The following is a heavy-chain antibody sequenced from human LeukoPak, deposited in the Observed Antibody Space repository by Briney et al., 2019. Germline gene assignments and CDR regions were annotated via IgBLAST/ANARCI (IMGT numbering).Heavy chain of an antibody. CDR2: TRYDGTRK. J-gene: IGHJ4*02. CDR3: AKGSIVVVPAAKGLDY. CDR1: GFTFSNYG. D-gene: IGHD2-2*01. Sequence: GGSLRLSCAASGFTFSNYGMHWVRQAPGKGLEWVAFTRYDGTRKYYADSVKGRFTISRDNSKNTLYLQMNSLRAEDTAVYYCAKGSIVVVPAAKGLDYWGQGTLVTVSS. V-gene: IGHV3-30*02.